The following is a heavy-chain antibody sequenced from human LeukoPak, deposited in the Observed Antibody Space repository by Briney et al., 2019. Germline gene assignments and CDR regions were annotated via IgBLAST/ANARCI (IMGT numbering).Heavy chain of an antibody. CDR1: GGSISSYY. Sequence: SETLSLTCTVSGGSISSYYWSWIRQPPGKGLEWIGYIYYSGSTNYNPSLKSRVTISVDTSKNQFSLKLSSVTAADTAVYYCARVAGSSKLFDYWGQGTLVTVSS. CDR2: IYYSGST. D-gene: IGHD1-26*01. CDR3: ARVAGSSKLFDY. V-gene: IGHV4-59*01. J-gene: IGHJ4*02.